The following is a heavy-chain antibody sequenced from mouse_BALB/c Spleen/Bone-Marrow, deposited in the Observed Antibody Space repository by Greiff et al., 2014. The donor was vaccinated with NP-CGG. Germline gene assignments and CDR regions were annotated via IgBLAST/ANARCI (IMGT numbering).Heavy chain of an antibody. V-gene: IGHV1-87*01. J-gene: IGHJ4*01. CDR2: IYPGDGDT. D-gene: IGHD2-1*01. CDR1: GYTFTSYW. Sequence: QVQLQQSGAELARPGTSVKLSCKASGYTFTSYWMQWVKQRPGQGLEWIGAIYPGDGDTRYTQRFKGKATLTADKSSSTAYMQFSGLASEDAAVYYCARTYGNYGGVDYWGQGTSVTVSS. CDR3: ARTYGNYGGVDY.